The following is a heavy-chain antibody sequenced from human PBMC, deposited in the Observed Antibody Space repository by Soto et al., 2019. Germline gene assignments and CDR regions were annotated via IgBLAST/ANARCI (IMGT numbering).Heavy chain of an antibody. CDR3: ARLGVSTRDYDILTGYFYYFDY. D-gene: IGHD3-9*01. Sequence: SETLSLTCTVSGGSISSYYLSWIRQPPGKGLEWIGYIYYSGSTNYNPSLKSRVTISVDTSENQFSLKLSSVTAADTAVYYCARLGVSTRDYDILTGYFYYFDYWGQGTLVTVSS. CDR1: GGSISSYY. J-gene: IGHJ4*02. V-gene: IGHV4-59*08. CDR2: IYYSGST.